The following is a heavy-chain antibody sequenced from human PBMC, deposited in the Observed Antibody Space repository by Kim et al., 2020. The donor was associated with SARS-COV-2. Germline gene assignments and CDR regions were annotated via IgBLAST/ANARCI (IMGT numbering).Heavy chain of an antibody. CDR1: GGSISSSSYY. Sequence: SETLSLTCTVSGGSISSSSYYWGWIRQPPGKGLEWIGSIYYSGSTYYNPSLKSRVTISVDTSKNQFSLKLSSVTAADTAVYYCARRSSRKQDYYGMDVWGQGTTVTVSS. J-gene: IGHJ6*02. D-gene: IGHD6-13*01. CDR2: IYYSGST. V-gene: IGHV4-39*01. CDR3: ARRSSRKQDYYGMDV.